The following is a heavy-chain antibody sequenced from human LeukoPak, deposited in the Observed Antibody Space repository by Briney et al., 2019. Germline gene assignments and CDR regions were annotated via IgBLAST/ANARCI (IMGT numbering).Heavy chain of an antibody. CDR3: ARIVRFCTGRSCYSYMDV. J-gene: IGHJ6*03. CDR2: IYTSGST. Sequence: PSETLSLTCAVSGGSISDYYCNWIRQPAGKGLEWVGRIYTSGSTDYNPSLKSRVTMSVDTSKYQFSLKLSSVTDADTAVYYCARIVRFCTGRSCYSYMDVWGKGTTVTVSS. CDR1: GGSISDYY. V-gene: IGHV4-4*07. D-gene: IGHD2-8*02.